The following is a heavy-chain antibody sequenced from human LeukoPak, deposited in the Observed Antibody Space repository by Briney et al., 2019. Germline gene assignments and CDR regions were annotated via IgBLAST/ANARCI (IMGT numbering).Heavy chain of an antibody. Sequence: SVKVSCKASGGTFSSYAISWVRQAPGQGLEWMGRIIPILGIANYAQKFQGRVTITADKSTSTAYMELSSLRSEDTAVYYCASLGYCSSTSCYDWGQGTLVTVSS. CDR3: ASLGYCSSTSCYD. CDR1: GGTFSSYA. V-gene: IGHV1-69*04. D-gene: IGHD2-2*01. J-gene: IGHJ4*02. CDR2: IIPILGIA.